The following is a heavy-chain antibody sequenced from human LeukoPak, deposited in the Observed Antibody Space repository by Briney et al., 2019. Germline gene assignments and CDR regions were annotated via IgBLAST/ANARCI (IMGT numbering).Heavy chain of an antibody. V-gene: IGHV1-2*02. CDR3: GSGQWLVGVFY. CDR1: GHTFTGYY. CDR2: INPNSGVT. D-gene: IGHD6-19*01. Sequence: GASLTVSCKASGHTFTGYYMHWVRQAPGQGLEWLGWINPNSGVTNYAQKFQGRITMTRDTSITTVYMELSSLASDDTAVYYCGSGQWLVGVFYWRQGTLVTVSS. J-gene: IGHJ4*02.